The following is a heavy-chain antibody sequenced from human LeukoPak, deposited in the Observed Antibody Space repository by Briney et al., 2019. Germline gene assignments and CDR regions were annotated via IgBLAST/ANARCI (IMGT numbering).Heavy chain of an antibody. CDR2: XXXXGXT. Sequence: SETXSLTCTVSGGSISSGGXXXXXIXQXXXXXXXXXXXXXXXGXTXXNPXXKSXVTXXVDTSKNQFSLKLSSVTAADTAVYXXAXXADYCSGGSCXGRLPANIDIWGQGTMVTVSS. V-gene: IGHV4-31*03. D-gene: IGHD2-15*01. CDR1: GGSISSGGXX. J-gene: IGHJ3*02. CDR3: AXXADYCSGGSCXGRLPANIDI.